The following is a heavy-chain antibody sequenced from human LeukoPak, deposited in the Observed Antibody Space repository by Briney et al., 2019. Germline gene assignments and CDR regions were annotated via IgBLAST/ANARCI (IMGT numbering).Heavy chain of an antibody. CDR2: INPNSGGT. CDR1: GYTFTGYY. Sequence: ASVKVSCKASGYTFTGYYMHWVRQAPGQGLEWMGWINPNSGGTNYAQKFQGRVTMTRDTSISTAYMELSRLRSDDTAVYYCARDLGRHRVGSWYYFDYWGQGTLVTVSS. CDR3: ARDLGRHRVGSWYYFDY. V-gene: IGHV1-2*02. D-gene: IGHD6-13*01. J-gene: IGHJ4*02.